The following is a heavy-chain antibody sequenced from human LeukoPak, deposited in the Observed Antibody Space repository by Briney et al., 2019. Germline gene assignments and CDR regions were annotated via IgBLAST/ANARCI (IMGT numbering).Heavy chain of an antibody. V-gene: IGHV2-70*20. D-gene: IGHD2-8*01. CDR2: IDWDDDK. CDR1: GFSLSTSGMC. J-gene: IGHJ4*02. Sequence: SGPALVKPTQTLTLTCTFSGFSLSTSGMCVSWVRQPPGKALEWLALIDWDDDKYYSTSLKTRLTISKDTSKNQVVLTMTNMDPVGTATYYCALLDCTNGVCQYDYWGQGTLVTVSS. CDR3: ALLDCTNGVCQYDY.